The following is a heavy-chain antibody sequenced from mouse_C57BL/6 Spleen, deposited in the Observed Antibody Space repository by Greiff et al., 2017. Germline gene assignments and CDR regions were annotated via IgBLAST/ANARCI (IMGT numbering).Heavy chain of an antibody. CDR1: GYAFTTYL. CDR2: INPGSGGT. D-gene: IGHD2-3*01. J-gene: IGHJ2*01. CDR3: ARFYDYFDY. V-gene: IGHV1-54*01. Sequence: VKLQESGAELVRPGTSVKVSCKASGYAFTTYLIEWVKQRPGQGLELIGVINPGSGGTNYNEKFKGKAKQTADKSSSTAYMQLSSLTSEDSAVYCCARFYDYFDYWGQGTTLTVSS.